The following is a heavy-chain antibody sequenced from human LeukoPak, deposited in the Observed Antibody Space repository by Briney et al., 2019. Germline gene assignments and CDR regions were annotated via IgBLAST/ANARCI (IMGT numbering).Heavy chain of an antibody. Sequence: ASVKVSCTASGYTFTSYDINWVRQATGQGLEWMGWMNPDRGNTGYGQKFQGRVTMNRNTSIGTAYMELSRLRSEDTAVYYCARGRYYGSGSYLDAFDIWGQGTMVTVSS. CDR1: GYTFTSYD. CDR2: MNPDRGNT. CDR3: ARGRYYGSGSYLDAFDI. V-gene: IGHV1-8*01. D-gene: IGHD3-10*01. J-gene: IGHJ3*02.